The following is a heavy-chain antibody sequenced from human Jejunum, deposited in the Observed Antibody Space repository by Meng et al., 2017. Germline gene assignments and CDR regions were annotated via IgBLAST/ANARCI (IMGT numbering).Heavy chain of an antibody. D-gene: IGHD1-26*01. CDR3: AREWSGSYRHFDY. CDR1: GGSISTSDW. V-gene: IGHV4-4*02. J-gene: IGHJ4*02. CDR2: IHHSGRT. Sequence: QVQLQESGPGLLKPSGPLSLTCAVSGGSISTSDWWSWVRQPPGKGLEWIGEIHHSGRTNYNPSLKSRVTISVDKSKNQFSLKLNSVTAADTAVYYCAREWSGSYRHFDYWGQGTLVTVSS.